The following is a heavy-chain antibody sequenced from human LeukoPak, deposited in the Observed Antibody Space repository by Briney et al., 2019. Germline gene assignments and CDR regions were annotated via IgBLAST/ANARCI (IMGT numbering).Heavy chain of an antibody. CDR3: ARDPSIAAAGTPYFDY. Sequence: GGSLRLSCEASGFTFSSYAMHWVRQAPGKGLEWVAVISYDGSNKYYADSVKGRFTISRDNSKNTLYLQMNSLRAEDTAVYYCARDPSIAAAGTPYFDYWGQGTLVTVSS. V-gene: IGHV3-30-3*01. J-gene: IGHJ4*02. D-gene: IGHD6-13*01. CDR1: GFTFSSYA. CDR2: ISYDGSNK.